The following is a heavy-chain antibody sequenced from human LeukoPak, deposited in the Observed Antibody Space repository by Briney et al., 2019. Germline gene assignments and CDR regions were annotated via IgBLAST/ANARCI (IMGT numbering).Heavy chain of an antibody. J-gene: IGHJ4*02. Sequence: SETLSLTCTVSGGSISSYSWSWIRQPPGKGLEWIGYIYHSGSTYYNPSLKSRVTISVDRSKNQFSLKLSSVTAADTAVYYCARDYYDSSGSHYFDYWGQGTLVTVSS. D-gene: IGHD3-22*01. CDR2: IYHSGST. CDR1: GGSISSYS. V-gene: IGHV4-30-2*01. CDR3: ARDYYDSSGSHYFDY.